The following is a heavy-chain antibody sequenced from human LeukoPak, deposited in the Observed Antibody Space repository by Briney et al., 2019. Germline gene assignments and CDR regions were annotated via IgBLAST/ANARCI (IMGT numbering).Heavy chain of an antibody. V-gene: IGHV1-46*01. CDR3: ARGPVVSGTRAALLRGYSGYWEPDY. D-gene: IGHD5-12*01. Sequence: ASVKVSCKXSGYTFTSYYMHWVRQAPGQGLERMGIINPSGGSTSYSQKFQGRVTMTRDTSTSTVYMELSSLRSEDTAVYYCARGPVVSGTRAALLRGYSGYWEPDYWGQGTLVTVSS. CDR2: INPSGGST. CDR1: GYTFTSYY. J-gene: IGHJ4*02.